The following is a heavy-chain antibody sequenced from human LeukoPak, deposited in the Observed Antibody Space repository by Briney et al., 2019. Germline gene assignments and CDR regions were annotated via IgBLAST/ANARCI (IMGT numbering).Heavy chain of an antibody. CDR1: GGTFSSYA. J-gene: IGHJ4*02. D-gene: IGHD3-22*01. CDR2: IFPIFGTA. CDR3: ARAVNDYYDSSGYYGD. Sequence: SVKVSCKASGGTFSSYAISWVRQAPGQGLEWMGGIFPIFGTANYAQKFQGRVTITADESTSTAYMELSSLRSEDTAVYYCARAVNDYYDSSGYYGDWGQGTLVTVSS. V-gene: IGHV1-69*13.